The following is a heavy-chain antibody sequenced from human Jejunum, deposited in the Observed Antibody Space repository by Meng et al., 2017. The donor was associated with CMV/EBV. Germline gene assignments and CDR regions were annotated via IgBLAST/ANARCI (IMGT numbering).Heavy chain of an antibody. J-gene: IGHJ4*02. CDR2: ISASTSAI. D-gene: IGHD3-3*01. CDR3: VRGGSSGTLKYFDY. V-gene: IGHV3-48*03. Sequence: GFTCSSYEMNWVRQIPGKGLEWISYISASTSAIYYAASVKGRFTISRDNVKNSLYLLMESLRADDTAIYYCVRGGSSGTLKYFDYWGQGALVTVSS. CDR1: GFTCSSYE.